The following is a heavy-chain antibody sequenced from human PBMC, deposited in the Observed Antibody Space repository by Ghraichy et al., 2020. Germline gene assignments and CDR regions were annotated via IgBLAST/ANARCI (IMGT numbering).Heavy chain of an antibody. CDR1: GGTFSRFA. CDR3: TTVIITIPN. V-gene: IGHV1-69*13. CDR2: IIPILTTA. J-gene: IGHJ4*02. Sequence: AVKVSCKASGGTFSRFAISWVRQAPGQGLEWMGGIIPILTTAIYAQKFQGRVTITADESTSTAYMELSSLRSEDTAVYYCTTVIITIPNWGQGTLVTVSS. D-gene: IGHD3-10*01.